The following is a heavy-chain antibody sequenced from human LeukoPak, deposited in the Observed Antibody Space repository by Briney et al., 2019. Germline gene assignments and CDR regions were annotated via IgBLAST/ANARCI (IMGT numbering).Heavy chain of an antibody. D-gene: IGHD1-26*01. V-gene: IGHV4-59*01. J-gene: IGHJ6*03. CDR1: GGSISSYY. CDR3: ARAHSGSYYYYYMDV. Sequence: SETLSLTCTVSGGSISSYYWSWIRQPPGKGLEWIGYIYYSGSTNYNPSLKSRVTISVDTSKKQFSLKLSSVTAADTAVYYCARAHSGSYYYYYMDVWGKGTTVTISS. CDR2: IYYSGST.